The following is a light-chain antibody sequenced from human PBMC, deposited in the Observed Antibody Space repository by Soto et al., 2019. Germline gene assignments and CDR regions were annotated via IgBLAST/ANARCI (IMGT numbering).Light chain of an antibody. CDR3: SSYADTNNLV. CDR1: NSDVGGYDR. J-gene: IGLJ2*01. V-gene: IGLV2-8*01. CDR2: EVY. Sequence: QSALTQPASVSGSPGQSITISCTGTNSDVGGYDRVSWYQHHPGKAPKLLIFEVYNRPSGISDRFSGSKSGDTASLTISGLQAEDEADYYCSSYADTNNLVFGGGTQLTVL.